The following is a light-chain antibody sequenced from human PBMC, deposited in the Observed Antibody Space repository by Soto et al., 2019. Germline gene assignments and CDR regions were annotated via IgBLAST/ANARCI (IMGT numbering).Light chain of an antibody. J-gene: IGKJ1*01. V-gene: IGKV3-20*01. Sequence: ETVLTQSPGTLSLSPGERATLSCRASQTIRSNYLAWYRQTPGQAPRLLIYGASNRATGIADRFSGSGSGTDFTLIISRLEPEDCALYYCQQYGSLPWTFGQGNKVEIK. CDR2: GAS. CDR3: QQYGSLPWT. CDR1: QTIRSNY.